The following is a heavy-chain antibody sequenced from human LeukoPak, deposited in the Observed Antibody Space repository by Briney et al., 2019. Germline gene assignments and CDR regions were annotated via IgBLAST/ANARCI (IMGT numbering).Heavy chain of an antibody. CDR2: IKSKTDGGTT. CDR1: GFTFSNAW. J-gene: IGHJ4*02. D-gene: IGHD2-2*01. Sequence: GGSLRLSCAASGFTFSNAWMSWVRQAPGKGLEWVGRIKSKTDGGTTDYAAPVKGRFTISRDDSKHTLYLQMNSLKTEDTAVYYCTTDRESSTSLDYWGQGTLVTVSS. V-gene: IGHV3-15*01. CDR3: TTDRESSTSLDY.